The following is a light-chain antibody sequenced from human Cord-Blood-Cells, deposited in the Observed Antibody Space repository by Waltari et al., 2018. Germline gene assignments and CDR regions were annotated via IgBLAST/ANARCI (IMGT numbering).Light chain of an antibody. Sequence: HSALTQPPSASGTPAQRVTISCSGSSSNIRSNYVYWYQPLPGTAPKLRIYRNNQRPSGVPDRFSGSKSGTSASLAISGLRSEDEADYYCAAWDDSLSGWVFGGGTKLTVL. CDR2: RNN. CDR3: AAWDDSLSGWV. J-gene: IGLJ3*02. V-gene: IGLV1-47*01. CDR1: SSNIRSNY.